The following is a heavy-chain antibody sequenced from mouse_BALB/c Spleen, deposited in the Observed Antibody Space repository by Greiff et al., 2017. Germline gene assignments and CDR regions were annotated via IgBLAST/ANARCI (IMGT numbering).Heavy chain of an antibody. Sequence: VKLMESGAELVRPGVSVKISCKGSGYTFTDYAMHWVKQSHAKSLEWIGVISTYYGDASYNQKFKGKATMTVDKSSSTAYMELARLTSEDSAIYYCARDAWFAYWGQGTLVTVSA. CDR3: ARDAWFAY. V-gene: IGHV1S137*01. CDR1: GYTFTDYA. J-gene: IGHJ3*01. CDR2: ISTYYGDA.